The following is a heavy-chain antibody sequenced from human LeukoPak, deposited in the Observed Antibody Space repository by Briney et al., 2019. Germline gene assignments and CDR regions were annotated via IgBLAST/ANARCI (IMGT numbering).Heavy chain of an antibody. D-gene: IGHD5-18*01. J-gene: IGHJ4*02. Sequence: PGGSLRLSCAASGFTFSSYRMSWVRQAPGKGLEWVANIEQDGSEKYYVDSVKGRFTISRDNAKNSLYLQMNSLRAEDTAVYYCAREKDSGYSYLFDYWGQGTLVTVSS. CDR1: GFTFSSYR. CDR2: IEQDGSEK. CDR3: AREKDSGYSYLFDY. V-gene: IGHV3-7*01.